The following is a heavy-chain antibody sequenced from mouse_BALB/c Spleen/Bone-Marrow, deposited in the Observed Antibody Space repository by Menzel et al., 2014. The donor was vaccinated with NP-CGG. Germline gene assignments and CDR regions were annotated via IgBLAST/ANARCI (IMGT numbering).Heavy chain of an antibody. CDR2: IYPNSGYT. CDR3: ARRYGSLWYFDV. CDR1: GYTFTDYW. J-gene: IGHJ1*01. Sequence: VQLQESGAELAKPGASVKISCKASGYTFTDYWMHWVKQRPGKDLEWIGYIYPNSGYTEYNQKFKDKATLTADKSSSTAYMQLIILTSEESAVYDGARRYGSLWYFDVWGAGTTVTVSS. V-gene: IGHV1-7*01. D-gene: IGHD1-1*01.